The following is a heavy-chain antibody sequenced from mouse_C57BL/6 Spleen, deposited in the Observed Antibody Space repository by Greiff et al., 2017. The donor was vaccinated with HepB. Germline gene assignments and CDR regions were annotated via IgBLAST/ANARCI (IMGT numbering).Heavy chain of an antibody. CDR3: ARLDGSSYVNFDY. CDR1: GYTFTNYW. CDR2: IYPGGGYT. D-gene: IGHD1-1*01. J-gene: IGHJ2*01. V-gene: IGHV1-63*01. Sequence: VQLQQSGAELVRPGTSVKMSCKASGYTFTNYWIGWAKQRPGHGLEWIGDIYPGGGYTNYNEKFKGKATLTADKSSSTAYMQFSSLTSEDSAIYYCARLDGSSYVNFDYWGQGTTLTVSS.